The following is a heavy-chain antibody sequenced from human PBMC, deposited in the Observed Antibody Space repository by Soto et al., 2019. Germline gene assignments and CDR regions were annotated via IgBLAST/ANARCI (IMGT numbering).Heavy chain of an antibody. V-gene: IGHV1-18*01. D-gene: IGHD3-3*01. J-gene: IGHJ3*02. CDR2: ISAYNGNT. CDR1: GYTFTSYG. CDR3: ARDGQGGVVWHAFDI. Sequence: ASVKVSCKASGYTFTSYGISWVRQAPGQGLEWMGWISAYNGNTNYAQKLQGRVTMTTDTSTSTAYMELRSLRSDDTAVYYCARDGQGGVVWHAFDIWGQGTMVTVSS.